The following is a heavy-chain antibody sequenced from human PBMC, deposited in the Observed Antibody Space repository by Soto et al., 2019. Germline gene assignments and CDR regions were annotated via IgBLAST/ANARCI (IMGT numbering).Heavy chain of an antibody. CDR3: ARPRDGYNLLDY. V-gene: IGHV1-69*13. D-gene: IGHD5-12*01. Sequence: SVKVSCKASGGTFSSYAISWVRQAPGQGLEWMGGIIPIFGTANYAQKFQGRVTITADESTSTAYMELSSLRSEDTAVYYCARPRDGYNLLDYWGQGTLVTVSS. CDR2: IIPIFGTA. CDR1: GGTFSSYA. J-gene: IGHJ4*02.